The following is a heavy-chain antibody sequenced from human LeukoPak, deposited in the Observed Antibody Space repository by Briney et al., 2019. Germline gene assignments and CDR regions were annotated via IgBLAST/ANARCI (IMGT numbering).Heavy chain of an antibody. V-gene: IGHV4-34*01. CDR2: INHSGST. CDR3: ARGSGYYSNWFDP. Sequence: SETLSLTCTVSGGSISSYYWSWIRQPPGKGLEWIGEINHSGSTNYNPSLKSRVTISVDTSKNQFSLKLSSVTAADTAVYYCARGSGYYSNWFDPWGQGTLVTVSS. J-gene: IGHJ5*02. CDR1: GGSISSYY. D-gene: IGHD3-22*01.